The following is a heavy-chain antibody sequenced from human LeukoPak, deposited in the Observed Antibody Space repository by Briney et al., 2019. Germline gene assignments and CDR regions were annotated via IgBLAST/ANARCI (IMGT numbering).Heavy chain of an antibody. Sequence: PSETLSLTCAVYVGSFSGNYWSWIRQPPGKGLEWIGEINHGGHTSYNPSLKSRVTISVDTSKNQFSLKLTSLTAADTAVYYCARQAVLEDQDSSSSGRVAVGPLYGMDVWGQGTTVIVS. CDR1: VGSFSGNY. CDR3: ARQAVLEDQDSSSSGRVAVGPLYGMDV. CDR2: INHGGHT. V-gene: IGHV4-34*01. J-gene: IGHJ6*02. D-gene: IGHD6-6*01.